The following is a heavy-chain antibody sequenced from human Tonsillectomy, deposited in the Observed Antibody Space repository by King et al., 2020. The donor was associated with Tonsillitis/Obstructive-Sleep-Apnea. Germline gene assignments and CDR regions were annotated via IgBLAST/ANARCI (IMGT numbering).Heavy chain of an antibody. J-gene: IGHJ4*02. D-gene: IGHD4-23*01. V-gene: IGHV3-23*04. CDR2: ISDSGGST. CDR3: AKLYGGNSGSHFDY. Sequence: VQLVGSGGGLVQSGGSLRLSCAASGFTFSSYAMSWVRQAPGKGLEWVSVISDSGGSTYYADSVKGRFTISRDNSKNTLYLQMNSLRAEDTAVYHCAKLYGGNSGSHFDYWGQGTLVTVSP. CDR1: GFTFSSYA.